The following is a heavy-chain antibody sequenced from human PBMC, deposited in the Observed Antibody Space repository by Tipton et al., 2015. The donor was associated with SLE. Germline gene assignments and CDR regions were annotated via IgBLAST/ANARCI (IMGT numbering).Heavy chain of an antibody. CDR2: ISAYNGNT. J-gene: IGHJ6*02. Sequence: QVQLVQSGAEVKKPGASVKVSCKASGYTFTSYGISWVRQAPGQGLEWMGWISAYNGNTNYAQKFQGRVTMTRDTSTSTVYMELSSLRSEDTAVYYCARDRQQLDGNYYGMDVWGQGTTVTVSS. V-gene: IGHV1-18*01. CDR1: GYTFTSYG. D-gene: IGHD6-13*01. CDR3: ARDRQQLDGNYYGMDV.